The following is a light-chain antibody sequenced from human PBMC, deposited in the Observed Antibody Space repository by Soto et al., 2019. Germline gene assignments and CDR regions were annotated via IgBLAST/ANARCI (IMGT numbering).Light chain of an antibody. CDR3: ASYAGSDNYV. J-gene: IGLJ1*01. Sequence: QSVLTQPASVSGSPGQSITLSCTGTSNDGGNYNYVSWYQQYPGQAPRLLIYEVNNRPSVISDRFSGSKSGNTASLTISGLQADDEADYYCASYAGSDNYVFGTGTKGTVL. CDR2: EVN. V-gene: IGLV2-14*01. CDR1: SNDGGNYNY.